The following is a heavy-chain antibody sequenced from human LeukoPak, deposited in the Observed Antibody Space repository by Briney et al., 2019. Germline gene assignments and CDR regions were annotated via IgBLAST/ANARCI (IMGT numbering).Heavy chain of an antibody. CDR3: ARDAGSYTMGNWFDP. Sequence: GGSLRLSCAASGFTFSNFVMSWVRQATGKGLEWVAYISASSGAMYYADSVKGRFTITRDDARNSLYLLMNSLRDEDSAVYYCARDAGSYTMGNWFDPWGQGTLVTVSS. D-gene: IGHD1-26*01. V-gene: IGHV3-48*02. CDR2: ISASSGAM. CDR1: GFTFSNFV. J-gene: IGHJ5*02.